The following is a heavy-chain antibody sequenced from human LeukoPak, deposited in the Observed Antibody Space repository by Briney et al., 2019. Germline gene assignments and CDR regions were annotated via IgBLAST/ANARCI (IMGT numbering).Heavy chain of an antibody. D-gene: IGHD1-1*01. Sequence: GGSLRLSCVASGFTFSSYWMHWVRHDPRKGLVWVSRINGDGRNINYADSVRGRFTISRDNAKNTLYLQMNTLRVEDTAVYYCAKVTTELDDAFDIWGQGTMVTVSS. J-gene: IGHJ3*02. CDR2: INGDGRNI. CDR1: GFTFSSYW. V-gene: IGHV3-74*01. CDR3: AKVTTELDDAFDI.